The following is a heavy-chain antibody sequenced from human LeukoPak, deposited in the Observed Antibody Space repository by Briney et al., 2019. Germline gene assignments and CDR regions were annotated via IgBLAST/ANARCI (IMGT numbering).Heavy chain of an antibody. V-gene: IGHV3-21*01. Sequence: PGGSLRLACAASGSTFSSYSMNWVRQAPGRGLEWVSCISGSGSLIYYADSMKGRFTISRDNAKNSLYLQMNSLRVEDTAVYYCARIPPFRKTPSYYGMDVWGQGTTSTVSS. CDR1: GSTFSSYS. J-gene: IGHJ6*02. CDR3: ARIPPFRKTPSYYGMDV. CDR2: ISGSGSLI.